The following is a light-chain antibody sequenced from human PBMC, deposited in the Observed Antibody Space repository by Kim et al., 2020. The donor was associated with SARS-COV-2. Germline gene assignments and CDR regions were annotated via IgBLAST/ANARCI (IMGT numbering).Light chain of an antibody. Sequence: SHAPGEGATLSRGASQSNNSSLAWYQQKPGQAPRVLIYGASARATGIPARFSGSGSGTEFTLTISNLQSEDFAVYYCQQYAYWRAFGQGTRLEIK. CDR2: GAS. CDR3: QQYAYWRA. J-gene: IGKJ5*01. V-gene: IGKV3-15*01. CDR1: QSNNSS.